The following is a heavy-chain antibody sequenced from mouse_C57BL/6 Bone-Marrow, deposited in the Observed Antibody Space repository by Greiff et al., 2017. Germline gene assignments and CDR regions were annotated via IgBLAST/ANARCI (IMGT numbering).Heavy chain of an antibody. J-gene: IGHJ3*01. D-gene: IGHD1-1*01. CDR1: GYAFSSSW. CDR3: AGITTVPFAY. CDR2: IYPGDGDT. V-gene: IGHV1-82*01. Sequence: QVQLQQSGPELVKPGASVKISCKASGYAFSSSWMNWVKQRPGKGLEWIGRIYPGDGDTNYNGKFKGKATLTADKSSSTAYMQLSSLTSEDSAVYFCAGITTVPFAYWGQGTLVTVSA.